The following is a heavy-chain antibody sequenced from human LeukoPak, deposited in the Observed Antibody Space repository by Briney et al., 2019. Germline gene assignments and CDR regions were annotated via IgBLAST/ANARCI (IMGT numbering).Heavy chain of an antibody. V-gene: IGHV1-18*04. J-gene: IGHJ6*04. Sequence: ASVKVSCKASGYTFTSYGISWVRQAAGQGLEWMGWISAYNGNTNNAQKLQGRVTMTTDTSTSTAYMELRSLRSDDTAVYYCARVPGAAYYYGMDVWGKGTTVTVSS. CDR1: GYTFTSYG. D-gene: IGHD2-15*01. CDR2: ISAYNGNT. CDR3: ARVPGAAYYYGMDV.